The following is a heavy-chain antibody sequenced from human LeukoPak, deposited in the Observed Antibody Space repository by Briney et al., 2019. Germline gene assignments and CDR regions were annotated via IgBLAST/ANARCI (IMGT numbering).Heavy chain of an antibody. J-gene: IGHJ4*02. CDR3: ARDHLPPNGWLWEALDC. CDR1: GFTFSSYN. Sequence: GGSLRLSCAASGFTFSSYNMNWVRQAPGEGLEWVSSISPSSDFIYYADSVRGRFTISRDNANKSVLLEMNSLRVEDTAVYYCARDHLPPNGWLWEALDCWGQGSLVTVSS. V-gene: IGHV3-21*01. CDR2: ISPSSDFI. D-gene: IGHD3-9*01.